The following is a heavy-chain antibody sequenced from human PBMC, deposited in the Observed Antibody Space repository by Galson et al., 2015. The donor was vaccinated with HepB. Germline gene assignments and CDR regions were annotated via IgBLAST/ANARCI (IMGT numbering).Heavy chain of an antibody. J-gene: IGHJ4*02. V-gene: IGHV3-23*01. Sequence: SLRLSCAASGFTFSSYAMSWVRQAPGKGLEWVSAISGSGGSTYYADSVRGRFTISRDNSKNTLYLQMNSLRAEDTAVYYCAKAERGTVWFGDYWGQGTLVTVSS. CDR1: GFTFSSYA. CDR3: AKAERGTVWFGDY. CDR2: ISGSGGST. D-gene: IGHD3-10*01.